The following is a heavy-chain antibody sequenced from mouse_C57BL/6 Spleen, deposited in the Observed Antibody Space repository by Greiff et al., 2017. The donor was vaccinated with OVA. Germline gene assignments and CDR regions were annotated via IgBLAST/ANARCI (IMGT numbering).Heavy chain of an antibody. J-gene: IGHJ4*01. V-gene: IGHV14-3*01. CDR1: GFNIKNTY. CDR2: IDPANGNT. CDR3: AKGGDSSGYDAMDY. D-gene: IGHD3-2*02. Sequence: EVKLVESVAELVRPGASVKLSCTASGFNIKNTYMHWVKQRPEQGLEWIGRIDPANGNTKYAPKFQGKATITADTSSNTAYLQLSSLTSEDTAIYYCAKGGDSSGYDAMDYWGQGTSVTVSS.